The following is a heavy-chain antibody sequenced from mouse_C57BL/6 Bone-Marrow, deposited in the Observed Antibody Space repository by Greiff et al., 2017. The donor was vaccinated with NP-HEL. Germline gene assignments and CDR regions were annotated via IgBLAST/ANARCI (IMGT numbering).Heavy chain of an antibody. CDR1: GYAFSSYW. D-gene: IGHD2-3*01. J-gene: IGHJ3*01. CDR3: ARYRFDGGFAY. CDR2: IYPGDGDT. Sequence: QVQLQQSGAELVKHGASVKISCKASGYAFSSYWMNWVKQRPGKGLEWIGQIYPGDGDTTYNGKFKGKATLTADKSSSTAYMQLSSLTSEDSAVYFCARYRFDGGFAYWGQGTLVTVSA. V-gene: IGHV1-80*01.